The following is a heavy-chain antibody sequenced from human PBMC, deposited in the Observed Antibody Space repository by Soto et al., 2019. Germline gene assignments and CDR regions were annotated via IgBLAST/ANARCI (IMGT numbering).Heavy chain of an antibody. CDR3: ARDGNYYTSGEGHWFDP. CDR2: INPNTGGK. CDR1: GYTFAEFY. V-gene: IGHV1-2*02. J-gene: IGHJ5*02. D-gene: IGHD2-15*01. Sequence: QIELVQSGAEVTKSGASVKVSCKTSGYTFAEFYVHWVRQVPGQGLEWMGWINPNTGGKHYAVKFQDRVTMTRDTSIRTAYLELARLRSDDTATYYCARDGNYYTSGEGHWFDPWGQGTLITVSP.